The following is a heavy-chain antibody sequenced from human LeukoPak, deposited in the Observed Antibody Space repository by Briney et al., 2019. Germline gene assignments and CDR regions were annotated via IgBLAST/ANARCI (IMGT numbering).Heavy chain of an antibody. V-gene: IGHV4-39*07. Sequence: PSETLSLTCTVSGGSISSSSYYWGWIRQPPGKGLEWIGSIYYSGSTYYNPSLKSRVTISVDTSKNQFSLKLSSVTAADTAVYYCARDLHMVRGVIIQSRGGRWFDPWGQGTLVTVSS. J-gene: IGHJ5*02. CDR2: IYYSGST. CDR3: ARDLHMVRGVIIQSRGGRWFDP. CDR1: GGSISSSSYY. D-gene: IGHD3-10*01.